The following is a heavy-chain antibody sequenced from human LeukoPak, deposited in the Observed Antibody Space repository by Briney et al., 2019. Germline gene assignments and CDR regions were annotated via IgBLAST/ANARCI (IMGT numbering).Heavy chain of an antibody. J-gene: IGHJ4*02. Sequence: GGSLRLSCAASGFTFSSFEMNWVRQAPGKGLEWISFITSSGDDIFYADSVKGRFTISRDNARNSLYLQMNSLRAEDTALYYCAREAGYCYNFYFVYWGQGTLVTVSS. CDR3: AREAGYCYNFYFVY. CDR2: ITSSGDDI. V-gene: IGHV3-48*03. D-gene: IGHD5-18*01. CDR1: GFTFSSFE.